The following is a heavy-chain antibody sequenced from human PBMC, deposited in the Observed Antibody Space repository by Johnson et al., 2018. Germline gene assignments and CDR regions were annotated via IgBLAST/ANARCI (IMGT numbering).Heavy chain of an antibody. Sequence: VQLGESGGGLVQPGGSLRLSCAASGFTFSSYSMNWVRQAPGKGLEWVSYISSSSSTIYYADSVKGRFTISRDNAKNALSLQMNSRRDEDTAVYYCARDSMIVVVTTYYYYGMDVWGQGTTVTVSS. CDR3: ARDSMIVVVTTYYYYGMDV. J-gene: IGHJ6*02. V-gene: IGHV3-48*02. CDR1: GFTFSSYS. D-gene: IGHD3-22*01. CDR2: ISSSSSTI.